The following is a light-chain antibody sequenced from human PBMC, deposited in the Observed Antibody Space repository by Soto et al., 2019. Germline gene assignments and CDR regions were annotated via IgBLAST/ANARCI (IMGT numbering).Light chain of an antibody. CDR3: QQYDDWLRLT. Sequence: EIVLTQSPGTVSLSPGERATLSCRASQSVSSSYLAWHQQKPGQAPRLLIYDASNRATGIPARFSGSGSGTEFNLTISSLQSEDFAVYFCQQYDDWLRLTFGGGTKVDI. CDR2: DAS. CDR1: QSVSSSY. J-gene: IGKJ4*01. V-gene: IGKV3-20*01.